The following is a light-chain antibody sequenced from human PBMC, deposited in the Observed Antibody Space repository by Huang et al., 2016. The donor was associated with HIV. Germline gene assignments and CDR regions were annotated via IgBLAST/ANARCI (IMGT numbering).Light chain of an antibody. CDR3: QQRNTYPIT. CDR2: AAS. Sequence: AVQLTQSPSSLSASVGDTVNISCRASQDIGNSLAWYQQSTGQAPKLLISAASTFQTGVPSRFSGTAAGTYFTLFITSLQPEDFATYYCQQRNTYPITFGQGTRLDIK. CDR1: QDIGNS. V-gene: IGKV1-13*02. J-gene: IGKJ5*01.